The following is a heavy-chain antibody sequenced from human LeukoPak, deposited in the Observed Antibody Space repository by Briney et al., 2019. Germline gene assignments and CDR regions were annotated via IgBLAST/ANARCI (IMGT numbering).Heavy chain of an antibody. J-gene: IGHJ4*02. V-gene: IGHV3-7*01. D-gene: IGHD5-12*01. Sequence: GGSLRLSCTASGFTFSSFWMTWVRQAPGKGLEWVANINQDGSEKYYVDSVKGRFTISRDNAKNSVYLQMNSLRAEDTAVYYCARDGGVSGYDLLDYWGQGTLVTVSS. CDR3: ARDGGVSGYDLLDY. CDR2: INQDGSEK. CDR1: GFTFSSFW.